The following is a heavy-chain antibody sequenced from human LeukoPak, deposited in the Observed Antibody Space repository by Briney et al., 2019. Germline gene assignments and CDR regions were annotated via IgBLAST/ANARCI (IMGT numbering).Heavy chain of an antibody. CDR1: GFTFNTYN. V-gene: IGHV3-48*02. J-gene: IGHJ3*02. CDR2: ISSSSGTI. Sequence: GGSLRLSCAASGFTFNTYNMNWVRQAPGKGLEWVSYISSSSGTIYYADSVKGRFTISRDNAKNSLYLQMNSLRDEDTAVYYCARDFYGDWAFDIWGQGTMVTVSS. CDR3: ARDFYGDWAFDI. D-gene: IGHD4-17*01.